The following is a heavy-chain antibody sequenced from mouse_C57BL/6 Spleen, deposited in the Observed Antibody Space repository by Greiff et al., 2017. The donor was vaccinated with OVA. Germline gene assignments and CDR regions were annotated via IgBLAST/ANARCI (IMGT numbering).Heavy chain of an antibody. V-gene: IGHV3-6*01. CDR2: ISYDGSN. J-gene: IGHJ4*01. CDR1: GYSITSGYY. Sequence: EVQLVESGPGLVKPSQSLSLTCSVTGYSITSGYYWNWIRQFPGNKLEWMGYISYDGSNNYNPSLKNRISITRDTSKNQFFLKLNSVTTEDTATYYCARRGTLTAMDYWGQGTSVTVSS. CDR3: ARRGTLTAMDY. D-gene: IGHD3-3*01.